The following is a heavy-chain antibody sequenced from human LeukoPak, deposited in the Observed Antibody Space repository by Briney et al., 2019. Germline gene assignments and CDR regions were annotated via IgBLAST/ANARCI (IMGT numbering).Heavy chain of an antibody. Sequence: GGSLRLSCAASGFTFRSYAMHWVRQAPGKGLEWGAVISYDGSNKYYADSVKGRFTISRDNSKNTLYLQMNSLRAEDTAVYYCARDVFYGSGSYYSLWGQGTLVTVSS. V-gene: IGHV3-30-3*01. J-gene: IGHJ4*02. CDR1: GFTFRSYA. CDR2: ISYDGSNK. D-gene: IGHD3-10*01. CDR3: ARDVFYGSGSYYSL.